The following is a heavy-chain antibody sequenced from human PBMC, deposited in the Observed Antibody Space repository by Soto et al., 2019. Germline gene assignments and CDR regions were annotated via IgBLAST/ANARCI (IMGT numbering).Heavy chain of an antibody. CDR2: IYHSGST. D-gene: IGHD6-19*01. Sequence: QLQLQESGPGLVKPSETLSLTCTVSGGSISSSSYYWGWIRQPPGKGLEWIGSIYHSGSTYYNPSLKSRVTISVDTSKSQFSLKLSSVTAADTAVYYCANQYSSGWYHFDYWGQGTLVTVSS. J-gene: IGHJ4*02. V-gene: IGHV4-39*01. CDR1: GGSISSSSYY. CDR3: ANQYSSGWYHFDY.